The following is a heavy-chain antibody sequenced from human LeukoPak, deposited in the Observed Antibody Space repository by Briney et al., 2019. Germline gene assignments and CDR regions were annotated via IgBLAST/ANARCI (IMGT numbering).Heavy chain of an antibody. CDR2: ISWNSGSI. V-gene: IGHV3-9*03. CDR3: AKGRLRGVIIYFDY. J-gene: IGHJ4*02. Sequence: GGSLRLSCAASGFTFDDYAMHWVRQAPGKGLEWVSGISWNSGSIGYADSVKGRFTISRDNAKNSLYLQMNSLRAEDMALYYCAKGRLRGVIIYFDYWGQGTLVTVSS. D-gene: IGHD3-10*01. CDR1: GFTFDDYA.